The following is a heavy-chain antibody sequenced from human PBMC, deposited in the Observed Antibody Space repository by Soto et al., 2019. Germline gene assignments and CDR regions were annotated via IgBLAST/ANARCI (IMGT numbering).Heavy chain of an antibody. V-gene: IGHV4-31*03. D-gene: IGHD3-22*01. Sequence: QVQLQESGPGLVKPSQTLSLTCTVSGGSISSGGYYWSWIRQHPGKGLEWIGYIYYSGSTYYNPSLKSRLTISVDTSKNQFSLKMSSVTAADTAVYYCAIDLGGYYYDSSGSPPYAFDIWGQGTMVTVSS. J-gene: IGHJ3*02. CDR1: GGSISSGGYY. CDR2: IYYSGST. CDR3: AIDLGGYYYDSSGSPPYAFDI.